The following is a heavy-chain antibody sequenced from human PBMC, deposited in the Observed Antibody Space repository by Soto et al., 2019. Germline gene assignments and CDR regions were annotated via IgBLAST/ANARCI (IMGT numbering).Heavy chain of an antibody. CDR2: IYSSGNS. Sequence: QVQLQESGPGLVKPSQILSLTCSVSGASISRDDYYWSWIRQHPGKGLEWIAYIYSSGNSYYNPSLSSRVAISLDTSKNQFSLRLSSVTAADTGVYYCASALTGDYVGFDYWGQGTPATVSS. D-gene: IGHD3-9*01. V-gene: IGHV4-31*03. CDR3: ASALTGDYVGFDY. J-gene: IGHJ4*02. CDR1: GASISRDDYY.